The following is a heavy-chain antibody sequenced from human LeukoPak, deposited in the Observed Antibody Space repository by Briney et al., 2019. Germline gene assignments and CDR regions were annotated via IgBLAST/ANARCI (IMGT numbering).Heavy chain of an antibody. CDR1: GYTFTGYY. Sequence: ASVKVSCKASGYTFTGYYMHWVRQAPGQGLEWMGRINPNSGGTNYAQKFQGRVTMIRDTSISTAYMELSRLRSDDTAVYYCARGQWLDYYYYYMDVWGKGTTVTVSS. CDR2: INPNSGGT. J-gene: IGHJ6*03. D-gene: IGHD6-19*01. V-gene: IGHV1-2*06. CDR3: ARGQWLDYYYYYMDV.